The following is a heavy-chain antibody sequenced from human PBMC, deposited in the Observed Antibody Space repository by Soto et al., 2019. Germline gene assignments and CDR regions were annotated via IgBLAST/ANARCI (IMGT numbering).Heavy chain of an antibody. CDR3: ARDYYYYYYGMDV. J-gene: IGHJ6*02. CDR1: GGSISSSSYY. CDR2: IYYSGST. Sequence: PSETLSLTCTVSGGSISSSSYYWGWIRQPPGKGLEWIGSIYYSGSTYYNPSLKSRVTISVDTSKNQFSLKLSSVTAADTAVYYCARDYYYYYYGMDVWGQGTTVTVSS. V-gene: IGHV4-39*02.